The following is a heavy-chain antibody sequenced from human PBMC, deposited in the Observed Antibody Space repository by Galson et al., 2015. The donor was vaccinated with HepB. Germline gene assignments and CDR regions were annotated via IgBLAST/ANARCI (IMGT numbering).Heavy chain of an antibody. V-gene: IGHV3-21*01. CDR2: ISSSSSYI. Sequence: SLRLSCAASGFTFSSYSMNWVRQAPGKGLEWVSSISSSSSYIYYADSVKGRFTISRDNAKNSLYLQMNSLRAEDTAVYYCARSSMVQGVIVAGCFDYWGQGTLVTVSS. J-gene: IGHJ4*02. D-gene: IGHD3-10*01. CDR1: GFTFSSYS. CDR3: ARSSMVQGVIVAGCFDY.